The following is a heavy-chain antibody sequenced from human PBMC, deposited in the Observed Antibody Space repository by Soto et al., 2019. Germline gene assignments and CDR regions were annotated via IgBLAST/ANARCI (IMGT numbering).Heavy chain of an antibody. J-gene: IGHJ4*01. D-gene: IGHD2-15*01. Sequence: PGGSLRLSCSGSGFPFSNAWINWVRHVPGKGLEWVGRIKSRALGGTTDFAAHIRGRFAITRDDSRNVAYMQMNSLHTEDTAIYYCTTFSYSSMVVVRFDFWGHGSLVPVSA. CDR1: GFPFSNAW. CDR3: TTFSYSSMVVVRFDF. V-gene: IGHV3-15*07. CDR2: IKSRALGGTT.